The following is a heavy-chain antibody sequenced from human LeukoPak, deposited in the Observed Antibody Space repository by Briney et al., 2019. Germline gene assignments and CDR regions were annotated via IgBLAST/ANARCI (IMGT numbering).Heavy chain of an antibody. V-gene: IGHV1-2*02. CDR3: AKVGEYYGSGSLNWFDS. D-gene: IGHD3-10*01. J-gene: IGHJ5*01. CDR1: GYTFTGYY. CDR2: INPNSGGT. Sequence: ASVKVSCKASGYTFTGYYMHWVRQAPGQGLEWMGWINPNSGGTNYAQKFQGRVTMTRDTSISTAYMELSRLRSDDTAVYYCAKVGEYYGSGSLNWFDSWGQGTLVTVSS.